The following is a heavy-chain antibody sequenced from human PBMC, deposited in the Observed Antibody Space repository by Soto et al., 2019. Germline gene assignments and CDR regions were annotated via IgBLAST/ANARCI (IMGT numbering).Heavy chain of an antibody. CDR2: INPSGGST. CDR3: ARKHPTPQGPYDAFDI. J-gene: IGHJ3*02. CDR1: GYTFTSYY. Sequence: ASVKVSCKASGYTFTSYYMHWVRQAPGQGLEWMGIINPSGGSTSYAQKFQGRVTMTRDTSTSTVYMELGSLRSEDTAVYYCARKHPTPQGPYDAFDIWGQGTMVTVSS. V-gene: IGHV1-46*03.